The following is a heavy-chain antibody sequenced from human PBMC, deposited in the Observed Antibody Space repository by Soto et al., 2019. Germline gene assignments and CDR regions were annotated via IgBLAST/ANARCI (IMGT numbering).Heavy chain of an antibody. CDR2: IIPILGIA. D-gene: IGHD2-8*01. CDR3: ARAGGYCTNGVCYFDY. V-gene: IGHV1-69*02. Sequence: GASVKVSCKASGGTFSSYTISWVRQAPGQGLEWMGRIIPILGIANHAQKFQGRVTITADKLTSTAYMELSSLRSEDTAVYHCARAGGYCTNGVCYFDYWGQGTLVTVSS. J-gene: IGHJ4*02. CDR1: GGTFSSYT.